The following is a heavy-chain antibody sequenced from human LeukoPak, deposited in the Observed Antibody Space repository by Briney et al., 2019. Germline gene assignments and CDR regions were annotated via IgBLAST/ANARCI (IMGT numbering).Heavy chain of an antibody. CDR1: GFTFNTAW. D-gene: IGHD4-17*01. Sequence: GGSLRLSCATSGFTFNTAWMSWVRQAPGTGLEWVGRIKSKSAGGTTEYAASVKGRFTVSREDSKNTVYLQMDSLITEDTAMYYCTTEYYGDYHYWGQGTLATVSS. CDR2: IKSKSAGGTT. CDR3: TTEYYGDYHY. J-gene: IGHJ4*02. V-gene: IGHV3-15*05.